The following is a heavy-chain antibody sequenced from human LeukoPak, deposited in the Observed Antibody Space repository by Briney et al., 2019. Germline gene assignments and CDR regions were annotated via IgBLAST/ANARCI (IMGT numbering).Heavy chain of an antibody. CDR2: IIPILGIA. J-gene: IGHJ2*01. V-gene: IGHV1-69*04. CDR3: ARLYYYDSSGYYWYFDL. Sequence: SVKVSCKASGGIFSSYAISWVRQAPGQGLEWMGRIIPILGIANYAQKFQGRVTITADESTTTAYMELSSLRSEDTAVYYCARLYYYDSSGYYWYFDLWGRGSLVTVSS. D-gene: IGHD3-22*01. CDR1: GGIFSSYA.